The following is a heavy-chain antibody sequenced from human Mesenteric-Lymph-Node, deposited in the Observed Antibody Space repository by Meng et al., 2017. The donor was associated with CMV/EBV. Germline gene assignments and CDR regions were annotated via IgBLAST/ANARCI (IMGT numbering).Heavy chain of an antibody. CDR2: IYYSGST. D-gene: IGHD2-2*01. V-gene: IGHV4-61*01. CDR1: GGSVSSGSYY. J-gene: IGHJ5*02. Sequence: SETLSLTCTVSGGSVSSGSYYWSWIRQPPGKGLEWIGYIYYSGSTNYNPSLKSRVTISVDTSKNQFSLKLSSVTAADTAVYYCARGYCSSSSCPVDPWGQGALVTVSS. CDR3: ARGYCSSSSCPVDP.